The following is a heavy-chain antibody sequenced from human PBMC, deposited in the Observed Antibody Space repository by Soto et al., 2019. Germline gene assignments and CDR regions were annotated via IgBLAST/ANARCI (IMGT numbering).Heavy chain of an antibody. Sequence: SETLSLTCTVSGGSISSYYWSWIRQPPGKGLEWIGYIYYSGSTNYNPSLKSRVTISVDTSKNQFSLKLSSVTAADTAVYYCARDGGVSGPNWYFDLWGRGTLVTVSS. J-gene: IGHJ2*01. D-gene: IGHD3-16*01. CDR2: IYYSGST. V-gene: IGHV4-59*01. CDR3: ARDGGVSGPNWYFDL. CDR1: GGSISSYY.